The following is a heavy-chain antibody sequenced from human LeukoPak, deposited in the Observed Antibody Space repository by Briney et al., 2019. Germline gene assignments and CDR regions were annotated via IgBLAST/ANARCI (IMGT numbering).Heavy chain of an antibody. CDR1: GGSTSSYY. J-gene: IGHJ3*02. CDR2: IYYSGST. Sequence: SETLSLTCTVSGGSTSSYYWSWIRQPPGKGLEWIGYIYYSGSTNYNPSLKSRVTISVDTSKNQFSLKLSSVTAADTAVYYCARDTKGLLWFGELDTGDAFDIWGQGTMVTVSS. CDR3: ARDTKGLLWFGELDTGDAFDI. D-gene: IGHD3-10*01. V-gene: IGHV4-59*01.